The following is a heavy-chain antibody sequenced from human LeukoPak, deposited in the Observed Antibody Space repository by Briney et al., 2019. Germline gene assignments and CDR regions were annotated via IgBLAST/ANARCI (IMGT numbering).Heavy chain of an antibody. CDR1: GGTFSFGTAG. D-gene: IGHD4-17*01. J-gene: IGHJ4*02. CDR2: IISLLDSP. Sequence: SVKVSSKASGGTFSFGTAGVTWVRQASGQRLEWLGGIISLLDSPHYAPNFQGRLTITADRFSGVAYMDLSSLRSEDTAVYYCARPDYDDDDSPGRHDWGQGTQVTVSS. CDR3: ARPDYDDDDSPGRHD. V-gene: IGHV1-69*10.